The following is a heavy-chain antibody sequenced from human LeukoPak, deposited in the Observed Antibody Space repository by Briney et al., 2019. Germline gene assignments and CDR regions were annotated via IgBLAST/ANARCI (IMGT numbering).Heavy chain of an antibody. CDR1: GFTFSSYS. Sequence: PGGSLRLSCAASGFTFSSYSMNWVRQAPGKGLEWVSAISGSGGSTYYADSVKGRFTISRDNSKNTLYLQMNSLRAEDTAVYYCAKDHRIVVVPAAAFDPWGQGTLVTVSS. CDR3: AKDHRIVVVPAAAFDP. J-gene: IGHJ5*02. D-gene: IGHD2-2*01. V-gene: IGHV3-23*01. CDR2: ISGSGGST.